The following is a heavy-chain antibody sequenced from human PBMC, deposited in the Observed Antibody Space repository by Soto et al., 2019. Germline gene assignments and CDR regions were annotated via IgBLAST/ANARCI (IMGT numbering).Heavy chain of an antibody. V-gene: IGHV1-18*01. CDR3: ARGSSSSSRGMDV. Sequence: QVQLVQSGAEVKNPGASVKVSCKASGYTFTSYDISWVRQAPGQGLEWMGWISNYNGNTNYAQKFRGRITMTTDTSTSTASMELRSLRSDDTALYYCARGSSSSSRGMDVWGQGTTVTVSS. J-gene: IGHJ6*02. CDR2: ISNYNGNT. D-gene: IGHD2-2*01. CDR1: GYTFTSYD.